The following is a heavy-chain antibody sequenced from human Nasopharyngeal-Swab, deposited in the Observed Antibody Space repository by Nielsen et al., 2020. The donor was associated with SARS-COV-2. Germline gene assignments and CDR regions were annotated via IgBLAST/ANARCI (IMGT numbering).Heavy chain of an antibody. CDR3: ARAGRSSWHFDY. CDR2: IKQDGSEK. D-gene: IGHD6-13*01. J-gene: IGHJ4*02. Sequence: AGSLTLSCAASGFTLSSHWMSWVRQVPGKWLEWVANIKQDGSEKYYVDSVKGRFTISRDNAKNSLYLQMNSLRAEDTAVYYCARAGRSSWHFDYWGPGTLVTVSS. CDR1: GFTLSSHW. V-gene: IGHV3-7*01.